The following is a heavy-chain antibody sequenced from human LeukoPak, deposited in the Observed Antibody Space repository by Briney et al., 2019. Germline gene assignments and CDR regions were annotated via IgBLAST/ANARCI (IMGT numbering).Heavy chain of an antibody. D-gene: IGHD4-23*01. Sequence: GASVKVSCKASGYTFTSYYMHWVRQAPGQGLEWMGIINTSGGSTTYAQKFQGRVSMTRDTSTSTVYLEVSSLRSKDTAVYYCARSQGGNTLWFDPWGQGTLVTVSS. CDR3: ARSQGGNTLWFDP. V-gene: IGHV1-46*01. CDR1: GYTFTSYY. J-gene: IGHJ5*02. CDR2: INTSGGST.